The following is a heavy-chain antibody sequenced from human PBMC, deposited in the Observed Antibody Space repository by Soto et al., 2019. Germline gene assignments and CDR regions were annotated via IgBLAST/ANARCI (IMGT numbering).Heavy chain of an antibody. CDR1: GGSISSVGYY. D-gene: IGHD3-10*01. CDR2: IYYSGST. V-gene: IGHV4-31*03. J-gene: IGHJ6*02. CDR3: ARDVLLWFGELSSYGMDV. Sequence: TLSLTCTVSGGSISSVGYYWSWIRQHPGKGLEWIGYIYYSGSTYYNPSLKSRVTISVDTSKNQFSLKLSSVTAADTAVYYCARDVLLWFGELSSYGMDVWGQGTTVT.